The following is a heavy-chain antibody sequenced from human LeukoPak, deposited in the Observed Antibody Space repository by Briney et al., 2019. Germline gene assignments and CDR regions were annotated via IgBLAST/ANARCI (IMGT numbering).Heavy chain of an antibody. Sequence: GGSLRLSCAASGFTFSSYEMNWVRQAPGKGLEWVSAISGSGGSTYYADSVKGRFTISRDNSKNTLYLQMNSLRAEDTAVYYCAKSLKIWFGELPPFDYWGQGTLVTVSS. V-gene: IGHV3-23*01. J-gene: IGHJ4*02. CDR2: ISGSGGST. CDR3: AKSLKIWFGELPPFDY. D-gene: IGHD3-10*01. CDR1: GFTFSSYE.